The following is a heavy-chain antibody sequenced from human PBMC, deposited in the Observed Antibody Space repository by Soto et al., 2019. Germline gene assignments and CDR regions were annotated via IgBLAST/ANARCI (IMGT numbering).Heavy chain of an antibody. CDR2: ISATSAKI. CDR1: GFKFNYYA. V-gene: IGHV3-21*05. CDR3: ANFPSCSSSTCLDY. J-gene: IGHJ4*02. Sequence: GGSLRLSCAASGFKFNYYAMNWVRQVPGKGLEWVSYISATSAKIDYADSVKGRFTISRDNAINSLYLQMNSLRPDDTAVYYCANFPSCSSSTCLDYWGRGTLVTVSS. D-gene: IGHD2-15*01.